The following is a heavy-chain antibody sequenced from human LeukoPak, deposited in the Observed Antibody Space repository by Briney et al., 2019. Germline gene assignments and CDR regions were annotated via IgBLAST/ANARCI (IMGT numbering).Heavy chain of an antibody. J-gene: IGHJ5*02. Sequence: AGGSLRLSCAASGFTFDDYGMAWVRQAPGKGLEWVANIKEDGSEKNYVDSVKGRFTISRDNAKNSLYLQMNSLRAEDTAVYYCARVGLGVGSGRKASGFDPWGQGTLVTVSS. CDR2: IKEDGSEK. D-gene: IGHD3-10*01. CDR1: GFTFDDYG. CDR3: ARVGLGVGSGRKASGFDP. V-gene: IGHV3-7*01.